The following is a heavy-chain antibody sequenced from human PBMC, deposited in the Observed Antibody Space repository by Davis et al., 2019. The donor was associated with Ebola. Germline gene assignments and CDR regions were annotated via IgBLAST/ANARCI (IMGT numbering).Heavy chain of an antibody. CDR1: GGSFSGYY. D-gene: IGHD2-2*01. CDR3: ASEYCSSASCHDAFDI. V-gene: IGHV4-59*12. Sequence: SETLSLTCAVYGGSFSGYYWSWIRQPPGKGLEWIGYIYYSGSTNYNPSLKSRVTISVDTSKNQFSLKLSSVTAADTAVYYCASEYCSSASCHDAFDIWGQGTMVTVSS. CDR2: IYYSGST. J-gene: IGHJ3*02.